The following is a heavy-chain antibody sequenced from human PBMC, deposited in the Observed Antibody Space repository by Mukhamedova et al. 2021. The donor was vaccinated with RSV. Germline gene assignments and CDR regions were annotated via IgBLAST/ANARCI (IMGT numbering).Heavy chain of an antibody. J-gene: IGHJ5*02. CDR2: IIPIFGTA. Sequence: GWMGGIIPIFGTANYAQKFQGRVTITADKSTSTAYMELSSLRSEDTAVYYCARAVVVPAGGHNWFDHWGQGTLVTVSS. D-gene: IGHD2-2*01. V-gene: IGHV1-69*06. CDR3: ARAVVVPAGGHNWFDH.